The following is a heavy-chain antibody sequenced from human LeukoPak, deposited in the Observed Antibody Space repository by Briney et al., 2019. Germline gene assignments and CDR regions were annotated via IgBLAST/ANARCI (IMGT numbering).Heavy chain of an antibody. CDR1: GYTFTTYA. CDR2: INGDNGNT. Sequence: RRASVKVSCKASGYTFTTYAMHWVRQAPGQRLEWMGWINGDNGNTKYSQKFQGRVTITRDTSAYTGYMELRGLSSADTAVYFCARAPYDILTGYSLNWFDPWGQGTLVTVSS. D-gene: IGHD3-9*01. CDR3: ARAPYDILTGYSLNWFDP. J-gene: IGHJ5*02. V-gene: IGHV1-3*01.